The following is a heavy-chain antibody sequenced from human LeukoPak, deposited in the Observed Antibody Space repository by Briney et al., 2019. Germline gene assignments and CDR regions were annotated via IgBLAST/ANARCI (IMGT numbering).Heavy chain of an antibody. CDR1: GGSISSYY. J-gene: IGHJ5*02. Sequence: SETLSLTCTVSGGSISSYYWSWIRQPPGKGLEWIGYIYYSGSTNYNPSLKSRVTVSVDTSKNQFSLKLSSVTAADTAVYYCARARRKFDPWGQGTLVTVSS. V-gene: IGHV4-59*12. CDR3: ARARRKFDP. CDR2: IYYSGST.